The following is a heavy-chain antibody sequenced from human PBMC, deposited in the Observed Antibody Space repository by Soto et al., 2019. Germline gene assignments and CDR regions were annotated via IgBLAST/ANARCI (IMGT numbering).Heavy chain of an antibody. CDR2: SYGGNAYT. V-gene: IGHV1-3*01. J-gene: IGHJ4*02. CDR1: GYIFSDYV. D-gene: IGHD6-13*01. CDR3: ARDSDVLPGTYFDY. Sequence: QVQLVQSGAEVKQPGASVKVSCKTSGYIFSDYVIHWVRQAPGQRPEWMGYSYGGNAYTKYSEKFQGRVTITRDTSATTAYMELSSLTSEDTAVYYCARDSDVLPGTYFDYWGLGTLVTVFS.